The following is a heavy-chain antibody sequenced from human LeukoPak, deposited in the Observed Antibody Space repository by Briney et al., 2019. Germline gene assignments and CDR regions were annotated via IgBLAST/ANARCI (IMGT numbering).Heavy chain of an antibody. CDR2: IYYSGST. CDR3: ARAGAVAELSDAFDI. J-gene: IGHJ3*02. CDR1: GGSISSYY. Sequence: PSETLSLTCTVSGGSISSYYWSWIRQPPGKGREWNGYIYYSGSTNYNPSLKSRVTISVDTSKNQFSLKLSSVTAADTAVYYCARAGAVAELSDAFDIWGQGTMVTVSS. D-gene: IGHD6-19*01. V-gene: IGHV4-59*01.